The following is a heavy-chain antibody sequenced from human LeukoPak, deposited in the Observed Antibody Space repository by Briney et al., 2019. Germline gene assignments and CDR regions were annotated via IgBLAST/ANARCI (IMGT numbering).Heavy chain of an antibody. CDR3: ARAPSEIGGYYPEYFRH. J-gene: IGHJ1*01. V-gene: IGHV3-74*01. CDR1: GFTFSNYW. CDR2: IESDGRT. D-gene: IGHD3-22*01. Sequence: GGSLRLSCAAAGFTFSNYWMHWVRQAPGKGLVWVSRIESDGRTNYADSVKGRFTISRDNAKNTVSLQMNSLRAEDTGVYYCARAPSEIGGYYPEYFRHWGRGTLVTDSS.